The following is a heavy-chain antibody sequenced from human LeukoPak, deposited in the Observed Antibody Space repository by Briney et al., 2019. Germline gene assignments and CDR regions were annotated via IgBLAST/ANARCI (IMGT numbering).Heavy chain of an antibody. CDR3: ARGVAAAGVNWFDP. V-gene: IGHV4-31*03. D-gene: IGHD6-13*01. Sequence: PSETLSLTCTVSNDSITSGAYYWTWIRQHPGKGLEWIGEIYHSGSTNYNPSLKGRVTISVDKSKNQFSLKLSSVTAADTAVYYCARGVAAAGVNWFDPWGQGTLVTVSS. CDR1: NDSITSGAYY. J-gene: IGHJ5*02. CDR2: IYHSGST.